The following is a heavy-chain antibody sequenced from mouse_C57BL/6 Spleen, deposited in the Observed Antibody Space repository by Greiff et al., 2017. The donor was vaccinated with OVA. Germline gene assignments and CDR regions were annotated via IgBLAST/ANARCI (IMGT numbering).Heavy chain of an antibody. CDR2: INYDGSST. Sequence: EVMLVESEGGLVQPGSSMKLSCTASGFTFSDYYMAWVRQVPEKGLEWVANINYDGSSTYYLDSLKSRFIISRDNAKNILYLQMSSLKSEDTATYDCARGTHYYGSSYDYWGQGTTLTVSS. J-gene: IGHJ2*01. CDR1: GFTFSDYY. V-gene: IGHV5-16*01. CDR3: ARGTHYYGSSYDY. D-gene: IGHD1-1*01.